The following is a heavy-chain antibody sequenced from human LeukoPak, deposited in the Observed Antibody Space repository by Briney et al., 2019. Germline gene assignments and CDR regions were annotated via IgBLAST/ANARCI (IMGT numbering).Heavy chain of an antibody. CDR3: AKSRNGMDV. J-gene: IGHJ6*02. Sequence: GGSLRLPCAASGFTFSSYGMHWVRQAPGKGLEWVAVIWYDGSNKYYADSVKGRFTISRDNSKNTLYLQMNSLRAEDTAVYYCAKSRNGMDVWGQGTTVTVSS. CDR2: IWYDGSNK. CDR1: GFTFSSYG. V-gene: IGHV3-33*06.